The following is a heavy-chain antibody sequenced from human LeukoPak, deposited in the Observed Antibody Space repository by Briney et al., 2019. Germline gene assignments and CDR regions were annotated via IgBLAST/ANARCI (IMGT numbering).Heavy chain of an antibody. Sequence: SVKVSCKASGGTVSSYAISWVRQAPGQGLEWMGGIIPIFGTAKYAQKCQGRVTSTADESTSTAYMELSSLRSEDTDVYYCARGGITMIVVDPDALDIWGQGTMVTVPS. J-gene: IGHJ3*02. CDR3: ARGGITMIVVDPDALDI. V-gene: IGHV1-69*13. CDR2: IIPIFGTA. D-gene: IGHD3-22*01. CDR1: GGTVSSYA.